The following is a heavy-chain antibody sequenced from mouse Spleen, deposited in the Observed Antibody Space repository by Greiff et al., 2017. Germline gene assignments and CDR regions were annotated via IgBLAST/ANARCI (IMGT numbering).Heavy chain of an antibody. D-gene: IGHD1-1*01. J-gene: IGHJ3*01. V-gene: IGHV5-9-3*01. CDR1: GFTFSSYT. CDR2: ISSGGSYT. Sequence: EVQRVESGGGLVKPGGSLKLSCAASGFTFSSYTMSWVRQTPEKRLEWVATISSGGSYTYYPDSVTGRFPISRDNAKNTLYLQMSSLRSEDTAMYYCARQDYGSREVSLGWFAYWGQGTLVTVSA. CDR3: ARQDYGSREVSLGWFAY.